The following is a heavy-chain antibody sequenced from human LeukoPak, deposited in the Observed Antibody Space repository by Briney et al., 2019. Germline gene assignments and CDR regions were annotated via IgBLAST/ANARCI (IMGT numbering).Heavy chain of an antibody. D-gene: IGHD6-13*01. CDR1: GGSISSYY. J-gene: IGHJ4*02. V-gene: IGHV4-59*12. CDR2: IYYSGST. CDR3: ARLLTPGYSSSWLGRFDY. Sequence: SETLSLTCTVSGGSISSYYWSWIRQPPGKGLEWIGYIYYSGSTNYNPSLKSRVTISVDTSKNQFSLKLSSVTAADTAVYYCARLLTPGYSSSWLGRFDYWGQGTLVAVSS.